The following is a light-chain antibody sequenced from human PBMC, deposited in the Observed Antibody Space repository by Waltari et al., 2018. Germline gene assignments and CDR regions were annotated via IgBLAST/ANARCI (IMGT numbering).Light chain of an antibody. J-gene: IGLJ3*02. CDR3: GTWDNSLSAAGV. CDR1: SSNIGNGY. V-gene: IGLV1-51*02. Sequence: QSVLTQPPSVSAAPGQKVTISCSGSSSNIGNGYVSWSQQLTGTAPSLLIFENSKRPSGIPDRFSGSKSGTSATLGITGLQTGDEADYYCGTWDNSLSAAGVFGGGTKVTVL. CDR2: ENS.